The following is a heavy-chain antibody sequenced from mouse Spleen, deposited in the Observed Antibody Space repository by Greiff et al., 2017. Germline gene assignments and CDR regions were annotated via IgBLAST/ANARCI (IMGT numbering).Heavy chain of an antibody. J-gene: IGHJ3*01. D-gene: IGHD1-1*01. CDR2: IDPSDSYT. Sequence: VQLQQPGAELVMPGASVKLSCKASGYTFTSYWMHWVKQRPGQGLEWIGEIDPSDSYTNYNQKFKGKATLTVDKSSSTAYMQLSSLTSEDSAVYYCARRGLFKGDLGFAYWGQGTLVTVSA. V-gene: IGHV1-69*01. CDR3: ARRGLFKGDLGFAY. CDR1: GYTFTSYW.